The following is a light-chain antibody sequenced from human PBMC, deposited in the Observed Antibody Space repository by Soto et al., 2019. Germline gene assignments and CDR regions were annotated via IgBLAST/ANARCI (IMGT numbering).Light chain of an antibody. CDR3: CSNAGSYTCV. V-gene: IGLV2-11*01. Sequence: QSALTQPRSVSGSPGQSVTISCTGSSSDVGGYNYVSWYQHHPGKAPKLMIYDVSRRPSGVPDRFSGSKSGNTASLTISGLQAEDEADYYCCSNAGSYTCVFGGGTKLTVL. CDR2: DVS. CDR1: SSDVGGYNY. J-gene: IGLJ2*01.